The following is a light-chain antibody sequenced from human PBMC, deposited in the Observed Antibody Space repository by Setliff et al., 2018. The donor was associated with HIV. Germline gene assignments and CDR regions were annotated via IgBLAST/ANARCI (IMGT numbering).Light chain of an antibody. CDR2: GVG. J-gene: IGLJ1*01. Sequence: QSVLTQPASVSASPGQSITISCAGTSADVGGYDFVSWYQQHPGKAPKLIIYGVGDRPSGVSNRFSGSKSGDTASLTISGLQAEDEADYYCSSYTSISTYVFGTGTKVTVL. V-gene: IGLV2-14*03. CDR3: SSYTSISTYV. CDR1: SADVGGYDF.